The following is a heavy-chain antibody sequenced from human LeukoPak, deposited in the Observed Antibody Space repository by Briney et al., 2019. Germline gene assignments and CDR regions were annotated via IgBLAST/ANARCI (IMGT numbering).Heavy chain of an antibody. CDR2: ITPMFGTA. Sequence: ASVKVSRKASGGTFSSYAINWVRQAPGQGLEWMGGITPMFGTAKYAQKFQGRVTITADESTSTAYMELSSLRSEDTAVYYCARDSSEFRSLIFHWGQGTLVTVSS. CDR1: GGTFSSYA. V-gene: IGHV1-69*01. J-gene: IGHJ1*01. CDR3: ARDSSEFRSLIFH. D-gene: IGHD3-9*01.